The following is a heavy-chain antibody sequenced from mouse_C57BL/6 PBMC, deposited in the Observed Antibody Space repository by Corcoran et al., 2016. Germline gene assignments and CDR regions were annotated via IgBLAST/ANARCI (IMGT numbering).Heavy chain of an antibody. D-gene: IGHD1-1*01. Sequence: QIQLVQSGPELKKPGETVKISCKASGYTFTTYGMSWVKQAPGKGLKWMGWINTYSGVPTYADDFKGRFAFSLETSASTAYLQINNLKNEDTATYFCARYGSSPSWFAYWGQGTLVTVSA. CDR1: GYTFTTYG. V-gene: IGHV9-3*01. CDR2: INTYSGVP. CDR3: ARYGSSPSWFAY. J-gene: IGHJ3*01.